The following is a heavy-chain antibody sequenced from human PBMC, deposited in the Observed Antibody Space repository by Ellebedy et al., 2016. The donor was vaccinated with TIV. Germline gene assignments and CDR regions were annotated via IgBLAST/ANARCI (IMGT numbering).Heavy chain of an antibody. CDR3: ARGHCTNGVCQGYFDY. Sequence: SVKVSCXASGYTFTSYAISWVRQAPGQGLEWMGGIIPIFGTANYAQKFQGRVTITADESTSTAYMELSSLRSEDTAVYYCARGHCTNGVCQGYFDYWGQGTLVTVSS. CDR1: GYTFTSYA. D-gene: IGHD2-8*01. CDR2: IIPIFGTA. V-gene: IGHV1-69*13. J-gene: IGHJ4*02.